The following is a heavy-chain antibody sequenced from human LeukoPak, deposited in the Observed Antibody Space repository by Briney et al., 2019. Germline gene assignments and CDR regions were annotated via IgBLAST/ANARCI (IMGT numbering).Heavy chain of an antibody. V-gene: IGHV3-53*05. J-gene: IGHJ4*02. CDR3: AGNNYASGTFLVY. Sequence: GGSLRLSCAASGFPVRSKYMNWVHQAPAKGFAWVSSIYSGGSTDYADSVKGRFTISRDSSKNTVYLQMNSLRSDDTAVYYCAGNNYASGTFLVYWGQGTLVTVSS. CDR2: IYSGGST. D-gene: IGHD3-10*01. CDR1: GFPVRSKY.